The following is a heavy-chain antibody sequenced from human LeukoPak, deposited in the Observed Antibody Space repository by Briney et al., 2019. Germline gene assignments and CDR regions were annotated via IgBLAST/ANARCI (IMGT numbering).Heavy chain of an antibody. D-gene: IGHD3-22*01. V-gene: IGHV3-7*01. CDR2: IKQDGSEK. Sequence: GGSLRLSCAASQFTFSRYWMSWVRQAPGKGLEWVANIKQDGSEKYYVDSVKGRFTISRDNAKNSLYLQMNSLRAEDTAVYYCARDIYYDSSGYYGSVYWGQGTLVTVSS. J-gene: IGHJ4*02. CDR3: ARDIYYDSSGYYGSVY. CDR1: QFTFSRYW.